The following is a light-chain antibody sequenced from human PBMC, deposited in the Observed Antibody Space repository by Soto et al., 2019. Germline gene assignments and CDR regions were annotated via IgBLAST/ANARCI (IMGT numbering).Light chain of an antibody. Sequence: DIQMTHSPSSLSASVGDRVTITCRASQGIGNDLGWYQQKPGKAPKRLIYAASSLQSGVPSRFSGSGSGTEFTLTISSLQPEDFATYYCLQHNSYPWTFGQGTKVDIK. CDR2: AAS. CDR3: LQHNSYPWT. V-gene: IGKV1-17*01. CDR1: QGIGND. J-gene: IGKJ1*01.